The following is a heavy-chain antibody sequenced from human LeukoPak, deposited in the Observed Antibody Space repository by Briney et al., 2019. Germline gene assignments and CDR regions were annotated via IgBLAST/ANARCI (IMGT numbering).Heavy chain of an antibody. Sequence: GESLKISCKSSGYSFTTYWIAWVRQMPGKGLEWMGIIYPGDSDTRFSPSFQGQVTISADKSISTAYLQWTSLKASDSAMYYCARVLIRGDEIDYWGQGTLVTVPS. V-gene: IGHV5-51*01. CDR3: ARVLIRGDEIDY. CDR1: GYSFTTYW. D-gene: IGHD2-21*01. J-gene: IGHJ4*02. CDR2: IYPGDSDT.